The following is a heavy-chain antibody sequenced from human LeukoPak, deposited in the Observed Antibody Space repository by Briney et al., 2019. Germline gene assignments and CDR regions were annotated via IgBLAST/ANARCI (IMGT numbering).Heavy chain of an antibody. V-gene: IGHV1-46*01. Sequence: GASVTVSCKTSGYTFTHYYIHWVRQAPGQGLEWMGIINPSGGSTNYAQTFQGRLSMTRDTSTSTVYMELSSLRSEDTAVYYCARGAYSYAQDFWGQGTLVTVSS. D-gene: IGHD5-18*01. CDR1: GYTFTHYY. CDR3: ARGAYSYAQDF. J-gene: IGHJ4*02. CDR2: INPSGGST.